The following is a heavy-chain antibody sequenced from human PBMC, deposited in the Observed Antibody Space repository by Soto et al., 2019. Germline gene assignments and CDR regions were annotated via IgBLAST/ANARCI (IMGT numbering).Heavy chain of an antibody. Sequence: QVRLQERGAGQLKASDTLSLTCHIYGGTFGGHHWSWIRRPPGKGLAWIGAINDSVTTTYNPSPKGRVSVSSVMSRNELSLRVTSVPAADAVVYYCARGVMVPGLMSIQGTRYYMDAWGQGTAVTVSS. J-gene: IGHJ6*03. CDR3: ARGVMVPGLMSIQGTRYYMDA. CDR2: INDSVTT. CDR1: GGTFGGHH. V-gene: IGHV4-34*01. D-gene: IGHD3-10*01.